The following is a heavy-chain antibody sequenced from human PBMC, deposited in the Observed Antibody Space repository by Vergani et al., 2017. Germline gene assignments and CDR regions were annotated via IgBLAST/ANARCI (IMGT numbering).Heavy chain of an antibody. CDR3: TTDPRYCGDGSCYWLRDHHYYGMDV. J-gene: IGHJ6*02. CDR2: IKSTFDSGTT. CDR1: GFSFRNAW. V-gene: IGHV3-15*01. Sequence: EVQLVESGGGIVKPGGSLRLSCVASGFSFRNAWMNWVRRTPGKGLEWVGRIKSTFDSGTTDYAAAVQGRFTISRDDSKNTLFLQMNGLKTEDIGVYYCTTDPRYCGDGSCYWLRDHHYYGMDVWGQGTTVTVSS. D-gene: IGHD2-21*01.